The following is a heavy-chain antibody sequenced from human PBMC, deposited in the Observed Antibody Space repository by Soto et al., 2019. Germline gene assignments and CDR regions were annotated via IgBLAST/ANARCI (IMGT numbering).Heavy chain of an antibody. J-gene: IGHJ4*02. V-gene: IGHV3-23*01. CDR3: ARGSTDSYPGRRIFDF. CDR2: ITDTGGDA. Sequence: PGGSLRLSCVASGLTFGSRAMSWVRQAPGEGLQWVSTITDTGGDAKYADSVRGRFVISRDNSKKTLYLQMTSLTAEDSAMYFCARGSTDSYPGRRIFDFWGRGTQVTVSS. CDR1: GLTFGSRA. D-gene: IGHD2-21*01.